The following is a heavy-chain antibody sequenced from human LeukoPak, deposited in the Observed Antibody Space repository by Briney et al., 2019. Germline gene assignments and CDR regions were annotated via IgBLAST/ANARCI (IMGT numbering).Heavy chain of an antibody. D-gene: IGHD3-9*01. V-gene: IGHV4-59*01. J-gene: IGHJ3*02. CDR1: GGSISSYY. CDR2: IYYSGST. CDR3: TIFPSDILTGHDALDI. Sequence: KPSETLSLTCTVSGGSISSYYRSWSRQPPGKGLEWIGYIYYSGSTNYNPSLKSRVTISVDTSKNQFSLKLSSVTASDTAVYYCTIFPSDILTGHDALDIGAKGQWSPSLQ.